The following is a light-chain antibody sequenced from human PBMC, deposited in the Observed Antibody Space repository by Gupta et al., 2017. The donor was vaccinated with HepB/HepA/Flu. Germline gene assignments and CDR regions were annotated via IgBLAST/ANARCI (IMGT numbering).Light chain of an antibody. J-gene: IGKJ1*01. CDR3: QEYYKWPWT. V-gene: IGKV3-15*01. CDR1: ETVSSS. CDR2: SAP. Sequence: EIVMTQSPATLSVSPGERATLSCRASETVSSSLAWYQQKPGQAPRLLIYSAPTRATGIPARFRGSGSGTEFTLTISSLQSEDFAGYYCQEYYKWPWTFGQGTKVEIK.